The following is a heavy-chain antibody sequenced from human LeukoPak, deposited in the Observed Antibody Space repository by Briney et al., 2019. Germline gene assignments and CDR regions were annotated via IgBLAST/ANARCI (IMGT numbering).Heavy chain of an antibody. CDR3: AKLYYYDSSGYSHDAFDI. CDR1: GFTFSSYG. V-gene: IGHV3-30*18. D-gene: IGHD3-22*01. CDR2: ISYDGSNK. Sequence: GGSLRLSCAASGFTFSSYGMHWVRQAPGKGLEWVAVISYDGSNKYYADSVKGRFTISRDNSKNTLYLQMNSLRAEDTAVYYCAKLYYYDSSGYSHDAFDIWGQGTMVTVSS. J-gene: IGHJ3*02.